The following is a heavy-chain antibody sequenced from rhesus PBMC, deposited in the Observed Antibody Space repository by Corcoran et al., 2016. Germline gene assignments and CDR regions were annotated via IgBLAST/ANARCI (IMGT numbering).Heavy chain of an antibody. D-gene: IGHD2-27*01. V-gene: IGHV4-173*01. Sequence: QPQLQESGPGLVKPSETLSLTCAVSGDSISSHYWSWIRQPPGKGLEWIGRISGSGGSNDSNHSLKSRVTSSTDTSKNQYSLKLSSVTAADTAVYYCAKSPEFTFPGYWGQGVLVTVSS. J-gene: IGHJ4*01. CDR1: GDSISSHY. CDR2: ISGSGGSN. CDR3: AKSPEFTFPGY.